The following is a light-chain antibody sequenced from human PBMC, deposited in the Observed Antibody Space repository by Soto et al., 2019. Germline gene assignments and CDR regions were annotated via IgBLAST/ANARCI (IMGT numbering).Light chain of an antibody. CDR1: QSVSSNY. CDR3: QQYGSSPTT. CDR2: DAS. J-gene: IGKJ5*01. Sequence: EIVLRQSPGTLSLSPGERATLSCRASQSVSSNYLAWYQQKPGQAPRLLIYDASSRAPGIPDRFSGSGSGTDFTLTISSLEPTDFAVYYCQQYGSSPTTFGQGTRLEIK. V-gene: IGKV3-20*01.